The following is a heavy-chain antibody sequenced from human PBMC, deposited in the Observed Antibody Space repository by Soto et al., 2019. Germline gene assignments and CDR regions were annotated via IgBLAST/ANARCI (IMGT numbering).Heavy chain of an antibody. J-gene: IGHJ4*02. CDR3: ARDPMTGYLRFDY. Sequence: QIQLVQAGAEVKKPGASVKVSCRASGYTFTNSGISWVRQAPGQGLEWMGWINTYNGNTHYTQKLQGRVTMTTDTSTRTAYMELRSLRSDDTAVYYCARDPMTGYLRFDYWGQGTLVTVSS. CDR2: INTYNGNT. V-gene: IGHV1-18*01. D-gene: IGHD3-9*01. CDR1: GYTFTNSG.